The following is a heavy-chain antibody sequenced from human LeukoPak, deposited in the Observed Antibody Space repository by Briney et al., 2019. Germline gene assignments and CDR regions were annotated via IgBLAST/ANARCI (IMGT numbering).Heavy chain of an antibody. Sequence: GGSLRLSCAASGFTFSDFWMSWVRQAPGKGLEWVANIKKDGSEKYYVDSVEGRFTISRDNAKNSLYLQMSSLRAEDTAVYYCASILWLYYYGRGGAFDIWGQETMVTVSS. CDR2: IKKDGSEK. CDR1: GFTFSDFW. CDR3: ASILWLYYYGRGGAFDI. D-gene: IGHD3-10*02. J-gene: IGHJ3*02. V-gene: IGHV3-7*01.